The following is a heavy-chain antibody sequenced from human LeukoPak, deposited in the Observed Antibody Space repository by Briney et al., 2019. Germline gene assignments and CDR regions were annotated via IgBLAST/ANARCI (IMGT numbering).Heavy chain of an antibody. CDR2: ISAYNGNT. CDR3: AREQTPGYYDILTGYYIDY. V-gene: IGHV1-18*01. D-gene: IGHD3-9*01. Sequence: ASVKVSCKASGYTFTSYGISWVRQAPGQGLEWMGWISAYNGNTNYAQKLQGRVTMTTDTSTSTAYMELRSLRSDDTAVYYCAREQTPGYYDILTGYYIDYWGQGTLVAVSS. CDR1: GYTFTSYG. J-gene: IGHJ4*02.